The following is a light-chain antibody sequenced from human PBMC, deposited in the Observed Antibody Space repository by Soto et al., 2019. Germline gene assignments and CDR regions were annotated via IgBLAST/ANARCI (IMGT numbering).Light chain of an antibody. CDR2: GAS. J-gene: IGKJ5*01. Sequence: EIVMTQSPATLAVSPWERATLSCRASQSVSSNLAWYQQKPGQAPRLLISGASSRATGIPDRFSGSGSGTDFTLTISRLEPEDFALYYCQQYGSSPITFGQGTRLEIK. CDR1: QSVSSN. CDR3: QQYGSSPIT. V-gene: IGKV3-20*01.